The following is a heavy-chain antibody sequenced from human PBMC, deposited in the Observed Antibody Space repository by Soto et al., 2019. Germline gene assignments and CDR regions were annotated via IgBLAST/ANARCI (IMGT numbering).Heavy chain of an antibody. CDR1: GFTFSDAW. CDR2: IKKKSDGGTT. V-gene: IGHV3-15*01. D-gene: IGHD6-19*01. Sequence: EVQLVESGGGLVKPGGSLRLSCAASGFTFSDAWMSWVRQAPGEGLEWVGLIKKKSDGGTTDYAAPVKGRFTISRDDSKNTVYLQMSSLKTEDTAVYYCRTQWLDWGQGTLVTVSS. CDR3: RTQWLD. J-gene: IGHJ4*02.